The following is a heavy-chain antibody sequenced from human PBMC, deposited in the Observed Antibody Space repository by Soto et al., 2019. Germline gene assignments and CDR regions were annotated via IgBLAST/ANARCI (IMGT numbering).Heavy chain of an antibody. J-gene: IGHJ6*02. CDR3: TTDPPMNNTVTQDYYYYGMDV. Sequence: GGSLRLSCAASGFTFSNAWMNWVRQAPGKGLEWVGRIKSKTDGGTTDYAAPVKGRFTISRDDSKNTLYLQMNSLKTEDTAVYYCTTDPPMNNTVTQDYYYYGMDVWGQGTTVTVSS. V-gene: IGHV3-15*07. CDR2: IKSKTDGGTT. CDR1: GFTFSNAW. D-gene: IGHD4-4*01.